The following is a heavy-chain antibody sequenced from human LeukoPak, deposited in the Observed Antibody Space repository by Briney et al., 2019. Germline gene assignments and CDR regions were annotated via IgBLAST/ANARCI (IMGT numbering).Heavy chain of an antibody. CDR2: LHPEGTEK. V-gene: IGHV3-7*01. J-gene: IGHJ4*02. D-gene: IGHD3-16*01. CDR3: AMGDAFSGDH. Sequence: GGSLRLSCAASGFTFRNFWMSWVRKAPGRGLDWVANLHPEGTEKYHVDSVKGRFNISRDSPKSSLFLQMNGLRGEHPAVSYCAMGDAFSGDHWVQGTLVAVSS. CDR1: GFTFRNFW.